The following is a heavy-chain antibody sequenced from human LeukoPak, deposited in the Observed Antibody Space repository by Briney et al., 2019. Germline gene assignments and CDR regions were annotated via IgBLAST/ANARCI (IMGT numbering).Heavy chain of an antibody. CDR3: ARDLRYSSGWYGDYNWFDP. CDR2: IKQDGSEK. V-gene: IGHV3-7*03. CDR1: GFTFSSYW. J-gene: IGHJ5*02. D-gene: IGHD6-19*01. Sequence: GGSLRLSCAASGFTFSSYWMSWVRQAPGKGLEWVANIKQDGSEKYYVDSVKGRFTISRDNAKNSLYLQMNSLRAEDTAVYYCARDLRYSSGWYGDYNWFDPWGQGTLVTVSS.